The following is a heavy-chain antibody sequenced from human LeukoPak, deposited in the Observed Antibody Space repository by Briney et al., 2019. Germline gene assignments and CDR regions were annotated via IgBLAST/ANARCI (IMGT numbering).Heavy chain of an antibody. CDR3: ARARAWFGELLLDY. V-gene: IGHV4-4*07. CDR2: IYTSGST. J-gene: IGHJ4*02. Sequence: SETLSLTCTVSGGSISSYYWSWIRQPAGKGLEWIGRIYTSGSTNYNPSLKSRVTMSVDTSKNQFSLKLSSVTAADTAVYYCARARAWFGELLLDYWGQGTLVTVSS. D-gene: IGHD3-10*01. CDR1: GGSISSYY.